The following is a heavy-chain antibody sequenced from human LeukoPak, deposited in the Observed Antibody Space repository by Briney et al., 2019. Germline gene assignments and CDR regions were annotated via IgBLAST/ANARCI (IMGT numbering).Heavy chain of an antibody. Sequence: PSETLSLTCAVYGGSFSGYYWSWIRQPPGKGLEWIGEINHSGSTNYNPSLKSRVTISVDTSKNQFSLRLSSVTAADTAVYYCARQVTFGYAYAYYFDYWGQGTLVTVSS. V-gene: IGHV4-34*01. CDR1: GGSFSGYY. J-gene: IGHJ4*02. CDR2: INHSGST. D-gene: IGHD3-16*01. CDR3: ARQVTFGYAYAYYFDY.